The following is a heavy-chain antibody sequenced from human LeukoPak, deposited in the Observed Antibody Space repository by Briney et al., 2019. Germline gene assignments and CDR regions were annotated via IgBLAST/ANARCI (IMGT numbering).Heavy chain of an antibody. CDR2: IKQDGSEK. J-gene: IGHJ4*02. V-gene: IGHV3-7*01. D-gene: IGHD6-13*01. CDR3: ARVAEAAAFDY. CDR1: GFTFSSYW. Sequence: GGSLRLSCAASGFTFSSYWMRWVRQAPGKGLEWVANIKQDGSEKDYVDSVKGRFTISRDNAKKSLYLQMNGLRAEDTAVYYCARVAEAAAFDYWGQGTLVTVSS.